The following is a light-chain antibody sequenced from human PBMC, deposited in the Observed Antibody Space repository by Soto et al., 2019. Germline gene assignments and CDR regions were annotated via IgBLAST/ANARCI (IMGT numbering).Light chain of an antibody. CDR2: AAS. Sequence: LLTQAPASLYASLGDIVTITCRASQGIDSSFAWYQQKPGKAPKLLIYAASSLQSGVPSRFSGSGSGTDFTLTISSLQPEDFATYYCQQLHDYPITFGQGTRLEI. V-gene: IGKV1-9*01. J-gene: IGKJ5*01. CDR3: QQLHDYPIT. CDR1: QGIDSS.